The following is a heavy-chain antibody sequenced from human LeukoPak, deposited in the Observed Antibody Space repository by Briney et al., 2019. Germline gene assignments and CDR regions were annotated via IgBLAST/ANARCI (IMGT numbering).Heavy chain of an antibody. CDR1: GFTFSRYS. J-gene: IGHJ4*02. D-gene: IGHD5-12*01. CDR3: ARDRNSGYDSSFDY. V-gene: IGHV3-21*01. CDR2: ISSSSSYI. Sequence: GGSLRLSCAASGFTFSRYSMNWVRQAPGKGLEWVSSISSSSSYIYYADSVKGRFTISRDNAKNSLYLQMNSLRAEDTAVYYCARDRNSGYDSSFDYWGQGTLVTVSS.